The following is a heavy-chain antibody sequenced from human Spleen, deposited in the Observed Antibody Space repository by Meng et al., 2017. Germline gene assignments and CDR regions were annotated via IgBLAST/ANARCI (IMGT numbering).Heavy chain of an antibody. CDR2: MYYRGST. CDR1: GGSISSSSYY. CDR3: ARGLNWFDP. J-gene: IGHJ5*02. Sequence: QVQLQQWDAGLLRPSETLSLTCTVSGGSISSSSYYWGWIRQPPGKGLEWIGSMYYRGSTYYNPSLKSRVTISVDTSKNQFSLKLSSVTAADTAVYYCARGLNWFDPWGQGTLVTVSS. V-gene: IGHV4-39*07.